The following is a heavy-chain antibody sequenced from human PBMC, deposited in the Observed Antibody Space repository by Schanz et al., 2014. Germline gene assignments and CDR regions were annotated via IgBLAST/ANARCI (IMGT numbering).Heavy chain of an antibody. CDR1: GGPFSGYF. J-gene: IGHJ6*02. D-gene: IGHD3-10*01. V-gene: IGHV4-34*01. CDR3: ARHLVNAYXXXV. Sequence: QVQLQQWGAGLLKPSETLSLTCAVYGGPFSGYFWSWIRQSPGKGLQWIGEIHHSGSIIYNPALRSVTTISXXXXXTQFFQKVTSVXXXXXXVYYCARHLVNAYXXXVWGQGTAVTVSS. CDR2: IHHSGSI.